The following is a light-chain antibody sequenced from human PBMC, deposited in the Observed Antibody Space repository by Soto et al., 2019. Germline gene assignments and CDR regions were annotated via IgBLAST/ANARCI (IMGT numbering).Light chain of an antibody. CDR1: QSVSSNY. CDR2: GAS. J-gene: IGKJ1*01. Sequence: EIVLTQSPGTLSLSPGERATLSCRASQSVSSNYLAWYRRKPGQAPRLLIYGASNRATDIPGRFSGSRSGTDFTLTITRLEPEDFAVYYCQQYGSSPPTFGPGTRVEIK. CDR3: QQYGSSPPT. V-gene: IGKV3-20*01.